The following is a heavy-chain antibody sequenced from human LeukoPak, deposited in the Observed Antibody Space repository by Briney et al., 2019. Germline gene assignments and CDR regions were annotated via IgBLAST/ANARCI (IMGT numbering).Heavy chain of an antibody. Sequence: PSETLSLTCAVYGGSFSGYYWSWIRQPPGKGLEWIGEINHSGSTNYNPSLKSRVTISVDTSKNQFSLKLSSVTAADTAVYYCARSAASYYDFWSGYLSPIYYYYYYMDVWGKGTTVTVSS. D-gene: IGHD3-3*01. CDR2: INHSGST. J-gene: IGHJ6*03. V-gene: IGHV4-34*01. CDR3: ARSAASYYDFWSGYLSPIYYYYYYMDV. CDR1: GGSFSGYY.